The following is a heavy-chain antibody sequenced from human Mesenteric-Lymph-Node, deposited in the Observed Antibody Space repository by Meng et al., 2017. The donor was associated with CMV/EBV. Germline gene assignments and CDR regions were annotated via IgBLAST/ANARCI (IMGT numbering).Heavy chain of an antibody. Sequence: GESLKISCAASGFTFSSYGMHWVRQAPGKGLEWVAVIWYDGSNKYYADSVKGRFTISRDNSKNTLYLQMNSLRAEDTAVYYCARVYQLLYGWDWYFDLWGRGTLVTVSS. D-gene: IGHD2-2*02. CDR3: ARVYQLLYGWDWYFDL. V-gene: IGHV3-33*01. J-gene: IGHJ2*01. CDR1: GFTFSSYG. CDR2: IWYDGSNK.